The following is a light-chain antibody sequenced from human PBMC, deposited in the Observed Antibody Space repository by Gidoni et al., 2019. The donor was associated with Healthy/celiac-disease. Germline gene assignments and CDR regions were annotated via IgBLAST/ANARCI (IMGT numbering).Light chain of an antibody. V-gene: IGKV3-20*01. CDR3: QQYGSSPPLT. CDR1: QSVSSNY. CDR2: GAS. J-gene: IGKJ4*01. Sequence: EIVLTQSPGTLSLSPGQRATLSCRASQSVSSNYLAWYQQKPGQTPSLLIYGASSRATGIPDRFSCSGSGTDFTLTISRLEPEDVAVYYCQQYGSSPPLTCGGGTKVEIK.